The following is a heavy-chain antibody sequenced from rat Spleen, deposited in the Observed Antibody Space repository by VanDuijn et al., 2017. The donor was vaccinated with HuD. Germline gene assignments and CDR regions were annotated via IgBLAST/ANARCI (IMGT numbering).Heavy chain of an antibody. Sequence: EVQLVESGGGLVQPGRSLKLSCVASGLTFSNYYMAWVRQAPKKGLEWVASISYEGSSTYYGDSVKGRFTISRDNAKSTLYLQMNSLRSEDTATYYCTRPDSAIYVMDAWGQGASVTVSS. V-gene: IGHV5-22*01. CDR1: GLTFSNYY. D-gene: IGHD4-3*01. J-gene: IGHJ4*01. CDR3: TRPDSAIYVMDA. CDR2: ISYEGSST.